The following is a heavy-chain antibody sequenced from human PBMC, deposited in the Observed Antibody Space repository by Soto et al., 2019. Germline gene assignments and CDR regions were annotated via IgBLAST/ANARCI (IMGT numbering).Heavy chain of an antibody. CDR1: GFSLRNARMG. J-gene: IGHJ6*03. Sequence: QVTLKESGPVLVKPTETLTLTCTVSGFSLRNARMGVSWIRQPPGKALEWLAHILSSDEKSYNTSLKGRVTLSKDTSKSQLVLTMTYLDPVDTATYFCARMLAVNYSYYYVDVWGEGTTVTVSS. CDR2: ILSSDEK. CDR3: ARMLAVNYSYYYVDV. D-gene: IGHD3-22*01. V-gene: IGHV2-26*01.